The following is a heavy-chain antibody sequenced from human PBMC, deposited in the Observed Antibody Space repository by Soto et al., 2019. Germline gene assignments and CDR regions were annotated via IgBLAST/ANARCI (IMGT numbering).Heavy chain of an antibody. CDR1: GFTFSSYG. V-gene: IGHV3-33*01. CDR3: ARGEPNGSGSYPYNWFDP. J-gene: IGHJ5*02. D-gene: IGHD3-10*01. Sequence: QVQLVESGGGVVQPGRSLRLSCAASGFTFSSYGMHWVRQAPGKGLEWVAVIWYDGSNKYYADSVKGRFTISRDNSKNTLYLQMNSLRAEDTAVYYCARGEPNGSGSYPYNWFDPWGQGTLVTVSS. CDR2: IWYDGSNK.